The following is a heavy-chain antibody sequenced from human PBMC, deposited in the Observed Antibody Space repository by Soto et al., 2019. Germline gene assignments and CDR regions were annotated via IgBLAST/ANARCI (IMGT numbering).Heavy chain of an antibody. J-gene: IGHJ5*02. D-gene: IGHD3-22*01. CDR3: AREITMIVVEYNWFDP. CDR1: GGSISSSSYY. Sequence: SETLSLTCTVSGGSISSSSYYWGWIRQPPGKGLEWIGSINYSGSTNYNPSLKSRVTISVDTSKNQFSLKLSSVTAADTAVYYCAREITMIVVEYNWFDPWGQGTLVTVSS. V-gene: IGHV4-39*07. CDR2: INYSGST.